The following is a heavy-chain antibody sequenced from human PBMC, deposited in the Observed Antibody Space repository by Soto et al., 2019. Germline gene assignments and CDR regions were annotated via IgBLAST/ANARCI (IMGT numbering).Heavy chain of an antibody. CDR1: GVSISSSNW. CDR3: AKKTHYCGFDSSAGGTPNFDY. CDR2: IYHSGST. V-gene: IGHV4-4*02. J-gene: IGHJ4*02. D-gene: IGHD2-21*01. Sequence: PSETLSLTCAVSGVSISSSNWWSWVRQPPGKGLEWIGEIYHSGSTNYNPSLKSRVTISVDKSKNQFSLKLSSVTAADTAVYYCAKKTHYCGFDSSAGGTPNFDYWGQGTLVTVSS.